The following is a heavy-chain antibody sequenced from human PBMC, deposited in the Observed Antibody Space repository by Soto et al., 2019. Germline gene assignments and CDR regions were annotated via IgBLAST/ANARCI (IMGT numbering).Heavy chain of an antibody. CDR3: ARAWNDLPH. V-gene: IGHV1-69*13. D-gene: IGHD1-1*01. CDR1: VGPFSSYA. J-gene: IGHJ1*01. Sequence: SVKVSCKASVGPFSSYAISWVRQAPGQGLECMGGIIPVFGTANYAQKFQGRVTINADESTSTVYMELSSRRSDDTAVYYCARAWNDLPHWGQGTLVTVSS. CDR2: IIPVFGTA.